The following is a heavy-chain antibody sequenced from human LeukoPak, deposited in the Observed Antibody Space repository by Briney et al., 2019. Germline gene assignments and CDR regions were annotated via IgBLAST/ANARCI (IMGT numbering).Heavy chain of an antibody. J-gene: IGHJ4*02. D-gene: IGHD5-18*01. CDR1: GFTFSSYA. CDR2: ISGSGGST. Sequence: GGSPRLSCAASGFTFSSYAMSWVRQAPGKGLEWVSTISGSGGSTYYADSVKGRFTISRDNSENTLYLQMNSLRAEDTAIYYCANVRGYSYGSFDYWGQGTLVTVSS. CDR3: ANVRGYSYGSFDY. V-gene: IGHV3-23*01.